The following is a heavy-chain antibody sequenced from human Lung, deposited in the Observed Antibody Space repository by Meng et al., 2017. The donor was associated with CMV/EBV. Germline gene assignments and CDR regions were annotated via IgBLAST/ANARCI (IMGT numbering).Heavy chain of an antibody. V-gene: IGHV2-5*01. J-gene: IGHJ4*01. CDR1: GFSLTTSGVG. D-gene: IGHD3-10*01. Sequence: SGPTLVTPTQTLSLTCTFSGFSLTTSGVGVRWVLPPPGKALEWLALVYWSDDKCYSPSLRNRITMTKDTYKNRVVLTLTNLDPVDTATNYCARSIIVTSRPGTVRRHFDYWGHGTLVTVSS. CDR2: VYWSDDK. CDR3: ARSIIVTSRPGTVRRHFDY.